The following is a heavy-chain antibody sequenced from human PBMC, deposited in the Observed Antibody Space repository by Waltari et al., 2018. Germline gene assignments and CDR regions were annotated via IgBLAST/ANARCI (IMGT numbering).Heavy chain of an antibody. CDR2: ISDDGSNK. V-gene: IGHV3-30-3*01. J-gene: IGHJ3*02. Sequence: QVQLVESGGGVVQPGRSLRLSCAASGFTFSSYAMHWVRQAPGKGLEWVAVISDDGSNKYYADSVKGRFTISRDNSKNTLYLQMNSLRAEDTAVYYCARDKDYIWGSYREHAFDIWGQGTMVTVSS. D-gene: IGHD3-16*02. CDR1: GFTFSSYA. CDR3: ARDKDYIWGSYREHAFDI.